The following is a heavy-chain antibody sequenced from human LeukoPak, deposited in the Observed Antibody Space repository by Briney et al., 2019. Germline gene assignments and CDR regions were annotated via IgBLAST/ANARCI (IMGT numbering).Heavy chain of an antibody. CDR2: INWNGGST. CDR1: GFTFSSYA. Sequence: GGSLRLSCAASGFTFSSYAMSWVRQAPGKGLEWVSGINWNGGSTGYADSVKGRFTISRDNAKNSLYLQMNSLRAEDTALYYCARAGYGGTLYYFDYWGQGTLVTVSP. V-gene: IGHV3-20*04. CDR3: ARAGYGGTLYYFDY. J-gene: IGHJ4*02. D-gene: IGHD4-23*01.